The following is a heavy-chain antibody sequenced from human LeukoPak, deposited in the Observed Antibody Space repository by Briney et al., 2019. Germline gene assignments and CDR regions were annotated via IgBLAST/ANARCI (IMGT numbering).Heavy chain of an antibody. CDR2: IYYSGST. CDR3: ARHSSWGAWFGEPHFDY. J-gene: IGHJ4*02. D-gene: IGHD3-10*01. Sequence: SETLPLTCTVAGGSMTSYYWSWVRQPPGKGLEWIGYIYYSGSTNYNPSLKSRATISVDTSKNQFSLKLSSVTAADTAVYYCARHSSWGAWFGEPHFDYWGQGTLVTVSS. V-gene: IGHV4-59*08. CDR1: GGSMTSYY.